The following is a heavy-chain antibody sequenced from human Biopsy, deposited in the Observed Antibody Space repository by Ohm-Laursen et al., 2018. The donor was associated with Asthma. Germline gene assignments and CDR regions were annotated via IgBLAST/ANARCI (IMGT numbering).Heavy chain of an antibody. V-gene: IGHV4-30-4*01. CDR3: ARGASDGDGEGGREG. J-gene: IGHJ6*03. CDR1: GAYIGTPDYH. D-gene: IGHD3-10*01. CDR2: VFYSGTT. Sequence: SQTLSLTCTVSGAYIGTPDYHWSWIRQSPGKGLEWIGFVFYSGTTHYSRSLERRLYISRDTARNEGSRKGRSLTAEETAGYGGARGASDGDGEGGREGGGKG.